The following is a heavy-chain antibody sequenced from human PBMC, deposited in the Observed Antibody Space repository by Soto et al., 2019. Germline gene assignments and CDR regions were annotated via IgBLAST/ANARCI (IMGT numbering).Heavy chain of an antibody. D-gene: IGHD2-2*01. CDR3: ARHDCISSSCYYYYYYGMDV. V-gene: IGHV1-46*01. Sequence: GASVKVSCKASGYTFTSYYMHWVRQAPGQGLEWMGIINPSGGNTSYAQKFQGRVTMTRDTSTSTVYMELSSLRSEDTAVYYCARHDCISSSCYYYYYYGMDVWGQGTTVTVSS. CDR1: GYTFTSYY. CDR2: INPSGGNT. J-gene: IGHJ6*02.